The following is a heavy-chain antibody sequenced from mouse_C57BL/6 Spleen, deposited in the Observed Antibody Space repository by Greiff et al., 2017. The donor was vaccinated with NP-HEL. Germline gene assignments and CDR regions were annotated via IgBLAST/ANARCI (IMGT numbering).Heavy chain of an antibody. Sequence: EVKLMESGGGLVKPGGSLKLSCAASGFTFSDYGMHWVRQAPEKGLEWVAYISSGSSTIYYADTVKGRFTISRDNAKNTLFLQMTSLRSEDTAMYYCARPYGYDWDYFDYWGQGTTLTVSS. D-gene: IGHD2-2*01. CDR2: ISSGSSTI. CDR1: GFTFSDYG. J-gene: IGHJ2*01. V-gene: IGHV5-17*01. CDR3: ARPYGYDWDYFDY.